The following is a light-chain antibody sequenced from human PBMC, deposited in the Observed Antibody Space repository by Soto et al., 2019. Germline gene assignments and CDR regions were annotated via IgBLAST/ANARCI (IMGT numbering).Light chain of an antibody. J-gene: IGKJ1*01. V-gene: IGKV1-39*01. CDR3: QQSYSSPPT. CDR2: AAS. CDR1: QSISNH. Sequence: DIQMTQSPSSLSASVEDRVIITCRASQSISNHVNWYQQKPGKAPKLLIFAASSLQSGVPSRFSGSRSGPDFTLTITRMQTQDFANYYCQQSYSSPPTLGQGTKV.